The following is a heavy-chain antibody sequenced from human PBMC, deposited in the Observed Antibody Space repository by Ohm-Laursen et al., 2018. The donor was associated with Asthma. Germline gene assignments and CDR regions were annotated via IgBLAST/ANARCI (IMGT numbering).Heavy chain of an antibody. CDR1: GFTLSTYG. D-gene: IGHD1-26*01. Sequence: SLRLSCAASGFTLSTYGMHWVRRAPGKGLEWVAIIWYDGSNAYYGDAVKGRFTVSRDTSKSTVYLQMNSLRVEDTAVYYCVTDAWWSYVHWGLGTLVTVSS. V-gene: IGHV3-33*01. CDR3: VTDAWWSYVH. CDR2: IWYDGSNA. J-gene: IGHJ4*02.